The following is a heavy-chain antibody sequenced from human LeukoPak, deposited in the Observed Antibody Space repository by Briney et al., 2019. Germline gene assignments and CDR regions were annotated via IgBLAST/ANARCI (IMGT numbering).Heavy chain of an antibody. CDR1: GFTFSDSA. Sequence: GGSLKLSCAASGFTFSDSAIHWVRQASGKGLEWVGRIRSKPQSYATAYDESLKGRFTISRDDSKNTAYLQMSSLKIEDTAVYYCTRVGPSTVVDYWGQGALATVSS. V-gene: IGHV3-73*01. D-gene: IGHD1-26*01. CDR2: IRSKPQSYAT. CDR3: TRVGPSTVVDY. J-gene: IGHJ4*02.